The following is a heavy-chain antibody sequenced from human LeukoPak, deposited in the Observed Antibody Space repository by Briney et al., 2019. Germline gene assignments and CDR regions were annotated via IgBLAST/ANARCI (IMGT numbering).Heavy chain of an antibody. CDR3: ASLSITMVRGVPGNWFDP. CDR2: IKQDGSEK. D-gene: IGHD3-10*01. V-gene: IGHV3-7*01. Sequence: GESLRLSCAASGFAFSNYWMSWVRQAPGKGLEWVANIKQDGSEKYYVDSVKGRFTISRDNAKNSLYLQMNSLRAEDTAVYYCASLSITMVRGVPGNWFDPWGQGTLVTVSS. CDR1: GFAFSNYW. J-gene: IGHJ5*02.